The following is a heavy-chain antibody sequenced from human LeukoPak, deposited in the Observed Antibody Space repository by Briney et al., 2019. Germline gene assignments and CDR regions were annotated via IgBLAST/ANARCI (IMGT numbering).Heavy chain of an antibody. CDR2: ISAYTGDR. CDR1: SYTFTSYG. V-gene: IGHV1-18*01. D-gene: IGHD2-2*01. Sequence: GASVKVSCKASSYTFTSYGVSWVRQAPGQGLEWVGWISAYTGDRKYAQKLQGRVTMTTDTSTSTAYMELRSLRSEDTAVYYCARGQGYCSSTSCFDYWGQGTLVTVSS. CDR3: ARGQGYCSSTSCFDY. J-gene: IGHJ4*02.